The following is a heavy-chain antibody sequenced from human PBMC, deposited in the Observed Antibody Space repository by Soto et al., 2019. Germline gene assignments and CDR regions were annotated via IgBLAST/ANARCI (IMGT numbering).Heavy chain of an antibody. D-gene: IGHD3-10*01. CDR1: GGSFSGYY. J-gene: IGHJ6*02. CDR3: ARAGGLLWFGELLYTSYYYGMDV. CDR2: INHSGST. Sequence: SETLSLTCAVYGGSFSGYYWSWIRQPPGKGLEWIGEINHSGSTNYNPSLKSRVTISVDTSKNQFSLKLSSVTAADTAVYYCARAGGLLWFGELLYTSYYYGMDVWGQGTTVTVSS. V-gene: IGHV4-34*01.